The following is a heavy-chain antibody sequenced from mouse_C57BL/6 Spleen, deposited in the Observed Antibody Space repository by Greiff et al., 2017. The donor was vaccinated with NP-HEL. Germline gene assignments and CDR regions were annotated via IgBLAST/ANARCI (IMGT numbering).Heavy chain of an antibody. CDR2: IDPSDSYT. V-gene: IGHV1-50*01. Sequence: QVQLKQPGAELVKPGASVKLSCKASGYTFTSYWMQWVKQRPGQGLEWIGEIDPSDSYTNYNQKFKGKATLTVDTSSSTAYMQLSSLTSEDSAVYYCARIYYGRSGFAYWGQGTLVTVSA. CDR1: GYTFTSYW. J-gene: IGHJ3*01. CDR3: ARIYYGRSGFAY. D-gene: IGHD2-1*01.